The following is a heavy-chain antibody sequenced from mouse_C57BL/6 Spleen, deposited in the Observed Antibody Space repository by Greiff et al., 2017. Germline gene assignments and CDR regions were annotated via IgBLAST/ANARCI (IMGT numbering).Heavy chain of an antibody. J-gene: IGHJ4*01. CDR1: GYTFTNYW. CDR3: ARRSYDGYPYSMDY. D-gene: IGHD2-3*01. CDR2: IYPGGGYT. Sequence: VKLMESGAELVRPGTSVKMSCKASGYTFTNYWIGWAKQRPGNGLEWIGDIYPGGGYTNYNEKIKGKATLTADKSSSTAYMQFSSLTSEDSAIYYCARRSYDGYPYSMDYWGQGTSVTVSS. V-gene: IGHV1-63*01.